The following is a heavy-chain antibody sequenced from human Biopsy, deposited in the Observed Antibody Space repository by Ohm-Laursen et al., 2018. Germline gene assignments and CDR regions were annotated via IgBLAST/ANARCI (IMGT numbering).Heavy chain of an antibody. CDR1: GGSISSDY. V-gene: IGHV4-59*01. J-gene: IGHJ6*02. CDR3: ARATNSTGWPYYYFYGMDV. D-gene: IGHD2/OR15-2a*01. CDR2: IYYSGST. Sequence: SETLPLTCTVSGGSISSDYWSWIRQTPGKGLEWIGYIYYSGSTNYNPSLKSRVTISVDTSKNQFSLRLNSVTAADTAVYYRARATNSTGWPYYYFYGMDVWGQGTTVTVSS.